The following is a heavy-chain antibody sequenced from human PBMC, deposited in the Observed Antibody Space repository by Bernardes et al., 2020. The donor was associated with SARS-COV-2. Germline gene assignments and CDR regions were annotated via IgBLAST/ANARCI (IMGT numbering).Heavy chain of an antibody. CDR3: ARASATYYDFWNSYYYYGLAG. Sequence: ASVKVSCKASGYTFSNHDINWVRQATGQGLEWMGWMNPNSGNTGYAQKFQGRVTMTRSTSINTAYMELSSLKSEDTAVYYCARASATYYDFWNSYYYYGLAGWGQATTVTVSS. V-gene: IGHV1-8*01. CDR2: MNPNSGNT. CDR1: GYTFSNHD. D-gene: IGHD3-3*01. J-gene: IGHJ6*02.